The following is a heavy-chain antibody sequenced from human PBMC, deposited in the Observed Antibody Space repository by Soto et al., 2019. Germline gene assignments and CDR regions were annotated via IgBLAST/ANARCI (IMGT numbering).Heavy chain of an antibody. CDR3: AHISVLRYFDWLLHYFDY. V-gene: IGHV2-5*02. CDR1: GFSLSTSGVG. J-gene: IGHJ4*02. Sequence: SGPTLVNPTQTLTLTCTFSGFSLSTSGVGVGWIRQPPGKALEWLALIYWDDDKRYSPSLKSRLTITKDTSKNQVVLTMTNMDPVDTATYYCAHISVLRYFDWLLHYFDYWGQGTLVTVSS. D-gene: IGHD3-9*01. CDR2: IYWDDDK.